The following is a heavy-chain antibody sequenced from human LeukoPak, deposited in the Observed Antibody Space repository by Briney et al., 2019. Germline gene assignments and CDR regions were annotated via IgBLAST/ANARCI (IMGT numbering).Heavy chain of an antibody. CDR3: ANGAPIHGYNYRYNVDY. J-gene: IGHJ4*02. CDR2: MNPNSGNT. V-gene: IGHV1-8*01. D-gene: IGHD5-24*01. CDR1: GYTFTSYD. Sequence: ASVKVSCKASGYTFTSYDINWVRQATGQGLEWMGWMNPNSGNTGYAQKFQGRVTMTRNTSISTAYMELSSLRSEDTAVYYCANGAPIHGYNYRYNVDYWGQGTLVTVSS.